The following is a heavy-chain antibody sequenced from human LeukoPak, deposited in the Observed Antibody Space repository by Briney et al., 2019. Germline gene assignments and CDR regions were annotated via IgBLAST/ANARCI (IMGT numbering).Heavy chain of an antibody. CDR2: IYHSGST. D-gene: IGHD3-10*01. CDR1: GGSISSSNW. Sequence: SETLSLTCAVSGGSISSSNWWSWVRQPPGKGLEWIGEIYHSGSTNYNPSLKSRVTISVDKSKNQFSLKLSSVTAADTAVYYCARDGLGFGEMNWFDPWGQGTLVTVSS. J-gene: IGHJ5*02. CDR3: ARDGLGFGEMNWFDP. V-gene: IGHV4-4*02.